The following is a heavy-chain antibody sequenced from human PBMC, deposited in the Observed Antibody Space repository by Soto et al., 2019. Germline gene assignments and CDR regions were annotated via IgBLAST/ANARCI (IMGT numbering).Heavy chain of an antibody. CDR1: GFTFSSYA. V-gene: IGHV3-30-3*01. D-gene: IGHD4-17*01. J-gene: IGHJ3*02. CDR2: ISYDRSNK. Sequence: GESLKISCAASGFTFSSYAMHWVRQAPGQGLEWVAVISYDRSNKYYADSVKGRFTISRDNSKNTLYLQMNSLIAEDTAVYYCGRDGRTTVTTEDGFDIWGQGTMFTVSS. CDR3: GRDGRTTVTTEDGFDI.